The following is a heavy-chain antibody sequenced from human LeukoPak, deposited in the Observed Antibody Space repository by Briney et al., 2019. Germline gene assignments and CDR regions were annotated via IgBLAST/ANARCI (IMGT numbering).Heavy chain of an antibody. Sequence: SVKVSCKTSGGTFLSHTFSWVRQAPGHGLEWIGKITPVIEAAKYAQTFQGRVSIYTDKDTTTVYMDLSGLRPDDTAEYYCARVNLRGSNYNWFDPWGQGTRVIVSS. D-gene: IGHD3-10*01. V-gene: IGHV1-69*08. CDR1: GGTFLSHT. J-gene: IGHJ5*02. CDR2: ITPVIEAA. CDR3: ARVNLRGSNYNWFDP.